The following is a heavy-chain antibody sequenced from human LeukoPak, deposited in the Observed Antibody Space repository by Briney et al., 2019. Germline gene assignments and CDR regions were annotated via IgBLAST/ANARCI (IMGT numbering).Heavy chain of an antibody. CDR2: ISYDGSNK. Sequence: SGGSLRLSCAASGFTFSSYWMSWVRQAPGKGLEWVAVISYDGSNKYYADSVKGRFTISRDNSKNTLYLQMNSLRAEDTAVYYCAKEEGFVARLGYWGQGTLVTVSS. D-gene: IGHD2-15*01. V-gene: IGHV3-30*18. J-gene: IGHJ4*02. CDR1: GFTFSSYW. CDR3: AKEEGFVARLGY.